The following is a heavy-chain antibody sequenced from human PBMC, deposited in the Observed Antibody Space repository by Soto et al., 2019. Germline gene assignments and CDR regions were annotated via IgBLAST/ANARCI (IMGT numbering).Heavy chain of an antibody. CDR3: AKLGGDIVVVAAADHDY. J-gene: IGHJ4*02. CDR1: GFIFSSYG. D-gene: IGHD2-15*01. CDR2: ISYDGSNK. Sequence: HPGGSLRLSCAASGFIFSSYGMHWVRQAPGKGLEWVAVISYDGSNKYYADSVKGRFTISRDNSKNTLYLQMNSLRAEDTAVYYCAKLGGDIVVVAAADHDYWGQGTLVTVSS. V-gene: IGHV3-30*18.